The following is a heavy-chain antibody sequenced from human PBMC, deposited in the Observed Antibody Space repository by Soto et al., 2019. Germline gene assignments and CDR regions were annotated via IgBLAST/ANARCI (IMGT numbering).Heavy chain of an antibody. J-gene: IGHJ5*02. CDR1: GGSISSYY. CDR3: ARGGGDYVGNWFDP. Sequence: SSETLSLTCTVSGGSISSYYWSWIRQPPGKGLEWIGYIYYSGSTNYNPSLKSRVTISVDTSKNQFSLKLSSVTAADTAVYYCARGGGDYVGNWFDPWGQGTLVTVSS. CDR2: IYYSGST. D-gene: IGHD2-21*02. V-gene: IGHV4-59*01.